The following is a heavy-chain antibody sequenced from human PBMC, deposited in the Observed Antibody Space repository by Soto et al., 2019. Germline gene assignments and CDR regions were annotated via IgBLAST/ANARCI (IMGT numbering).Heavy chain of an antibody. CDR1: GFTFSSYG. V-gene: IGHV3-33*01. Sequence: QVQLVESGGGVVQPGRSLRLSCAASGFTFSSYGMHWVRQAPGKGLEWVAVIWYDGSNKYYADSVKGRFTISRDNSKNTLYLQMNSLRAEDTAVYYCARAPTKFMIERLGYFDYWGQGTLVTVSS. D-gene: IGHD3-16*01. J-gene: IGHJ4*02. CDR3: ARAPTKFMIERLGYFDY. CDR2: IWYDGSNK.